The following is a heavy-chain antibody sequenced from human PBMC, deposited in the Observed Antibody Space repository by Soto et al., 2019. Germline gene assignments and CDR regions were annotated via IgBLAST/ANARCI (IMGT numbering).Heavy chain of an antibody. CDR1: GYTFTSYS. CDR3: AVGYSYGYVLDY. Sequence: ASVKVSCKASGYTFTSYSMHWVRQAPGQGLEWMGIINPSGGTTSYAQKFQGRVTMTRDTSTSTVYMELSSLRSEDTAVYYCAVGYSYGYVLDYWGQGTQVTVSS. CDR2: INPSGGTT. J-gene: IGHJ4*02. V-gene: IGHV1-46*01. D-gene: IGHD5-18*01.